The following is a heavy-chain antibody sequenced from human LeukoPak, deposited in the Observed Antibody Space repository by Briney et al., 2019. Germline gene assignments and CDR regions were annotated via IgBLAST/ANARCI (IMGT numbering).Heavy chain of an antibody. V-gene: IGHV3-48*01. CDR2: ITANNTTK. CDR1: GLSFSSYN. J-gene: IGHJ3*02. Sequence: PGGSLRLSCTASGLSFSSYNMNWVRQAPGKGPEWVAHITANNTTKYYADSVKGRFTISRDNAKNSLYLQMNSLRAEDTAVYYCASGDAFDIWGQGTLVTVSS. CDR3: ASGDAFDI.